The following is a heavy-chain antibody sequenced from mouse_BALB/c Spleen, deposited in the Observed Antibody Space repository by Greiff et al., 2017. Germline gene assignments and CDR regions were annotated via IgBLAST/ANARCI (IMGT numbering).Heavy chain of an antibody. J-gene: IGHJ2*01. D-gene: IGHD2-3*01. CDR2: IRNKANGYTT. V-gene: IGHV7-3*02. CDR1: GFTFTDYY. CDR3: ARLCDGYCFDY. Sequence: EVQLVESGGGLVQPGGSLRLSCATSGFTFTDYYMSWVRQPPGKALEWLGFIRNKANGYTTEYSASVKGRFTISRDNSQSILYLQMNTLRAEDSATYCCARLCDGYCFDYWGQGTTHTVSS.